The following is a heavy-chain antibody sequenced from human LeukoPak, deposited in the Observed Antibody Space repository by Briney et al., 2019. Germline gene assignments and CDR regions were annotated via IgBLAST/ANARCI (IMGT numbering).Heavy chain of an antibody. CDR1: GFTFSDYY. Sequence: PGGSLRLSCAASGFTFSDYYMSWIRQAPGKGLEWVSYISSSGSTIYYADSVKGRFTISRDNAKNSLYLQMNSLRAEDTAVYYCASATYSSSLYYYYYYMDVWGKGTTVTVSS. D-gene: IGHD6-6*01. V-gene: IGHV3-11*04. CDR3: ASATYSSSLYYYYYYMDV. J-gene: IGHJ6*03. CDR2: ISSSGSTI.